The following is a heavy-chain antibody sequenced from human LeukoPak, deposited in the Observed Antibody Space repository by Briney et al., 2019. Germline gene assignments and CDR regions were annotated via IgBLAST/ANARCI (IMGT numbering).Heavy chain of an antibody. Sequence: GRSLRLSCAASGFTFRTYGMHWVRQAPGKGLEWVSAISGSGGSTYYADSVKGRFTISRDNSKNTLYLQMNSLRAEDTAVYYCAKDLYYDILADYPYFDYWGQGTLVTVSS. CDR1: GFTFRTYG. CDR3: AKDLYYDILADYPYFDY. D-gene: IGHD3-9*01. V-gene: IGHV3-23*01. CDR2: ISGSGGST. J-gene: IGHJ4*02.